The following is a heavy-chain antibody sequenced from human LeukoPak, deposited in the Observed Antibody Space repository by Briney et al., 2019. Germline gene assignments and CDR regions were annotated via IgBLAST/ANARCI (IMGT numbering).Heavy chain of an antibody. Sequence: SETLSLTCTVSGGSISSGGYYWSWIRQPPGKGLEWIGEINHSGSTNYNPSLKSRVTISVDTSKNQFSLKLSSVTAADTAVYYCARGRGDYVWGSYRSSYYFDYWGQGTLVTVSS. CDR3: ARGRGDYVWGSYRSSYYFDY. J-gene: IGHJ4*02. CDR2: INHSGST. CDR1: GGSISSGGYY. V-gene: IGHV4-39*07. D-gene: IGHD3-16*02.